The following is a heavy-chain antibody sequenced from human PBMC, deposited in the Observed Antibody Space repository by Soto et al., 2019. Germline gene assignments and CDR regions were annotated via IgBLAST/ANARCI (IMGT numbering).Heavy chain of an antibody. D-gene: IGHD2-15*01. CDR3: AKDRRKVVVAAPFDY. J-gene: IGHJ4*02. Sequence: QVQLVESGGGVFQPGRSLRLSCAASGFTFSSYGMHWVRQAPGKGLEWVAGISYDGSNKYYADSVKGRFTISRDNSKNSLYLQMNSLRAEDTDVYYCAKDRRKVVVAAPFDYWGQGTLVTVSS. V-gene: IGHV3-30*18. CDR2: ISYDGSNK. CDR1: GFTFSSYG.